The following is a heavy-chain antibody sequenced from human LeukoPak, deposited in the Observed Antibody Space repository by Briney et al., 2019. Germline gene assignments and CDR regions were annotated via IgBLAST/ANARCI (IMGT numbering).Heavy chain of an antibody. D-gene: IGHD2-15*01. Sequence: ASVKVSCKASGYTFTSYGISWVRQAPGQGLEWMGWISAYNANTNSAQKLQGRVTMTTDTSTSTAYMELRSLRSDDTAVYYCARGPPAYCSGSSCYRTEYFQHWGQGTLVTVSS. J-gene: IGHJ1*01. CDR2: ISAYNANT. CDR1: GYTFTSYG. V-gene: IGHV1-18*01. CDR3: ARGPPAYCSGSSCYRTEYFQH.